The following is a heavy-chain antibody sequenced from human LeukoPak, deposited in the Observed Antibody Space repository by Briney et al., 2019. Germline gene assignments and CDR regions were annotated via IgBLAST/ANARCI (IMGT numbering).Heavy chain of an antibody. CDR2: IKSDGSST. CDR3: AKKNTGYYPFDS. V-gene: IGHV3-74*01. CDR1: GFTFSSYW. D-gene: IGHD1-26*01. J-gene: IGHJ4*02. Sequence: GGSLRLSCAASGFTFSSYWMHWVRQAPGKGLVWVSRIKSDGSSTSYAGSVKGRFTISRDNSKNTLHLQMNSLGTEDTAVYYCAKKNTGYYPFDSWGQGTLVTVSS.